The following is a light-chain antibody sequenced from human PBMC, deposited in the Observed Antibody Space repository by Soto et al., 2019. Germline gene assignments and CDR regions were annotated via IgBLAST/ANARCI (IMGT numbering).Light chain of an antibody. V-gene: IGKV4-1*01. Sequence: DIVMTQSPDSLAVSLGERATINCKSSQSVLYSSNNKNYLAWYQQKPGQPPKLLIYWASTRESGVPDRFSGSGSGKDFTLTISSLQAEDVAVYYCQQYYSTPPSTFGGGTKVEIK. CDR2: WAS. CDR1: QSVLYSSNNKNY. J-gene: IGKJ4*01. CDR3: QQYYSTPPST.